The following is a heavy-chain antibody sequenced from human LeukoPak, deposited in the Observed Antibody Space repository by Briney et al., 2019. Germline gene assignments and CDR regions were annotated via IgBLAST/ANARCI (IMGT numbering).Heavy chain of an antibody. V-gene: IGHV3-9*01. Sequence: GRSLRLSCAASGFTFDDYAMHWVRQAPGKGLEWVSGISWNSGSIGYADSVKGRFTISRDNAKNSLYLQMNSLRAEDTAVYYCAKGREGGFLTTYFDYWGQGTLVTVSS. CDR2: ISWNSGSI. D-gene: IGHD3-22*01. CDR3: AKGREGGFLTTYFDY. CDR1: GFTFDDYA. J-gene: IGHJ4*02.